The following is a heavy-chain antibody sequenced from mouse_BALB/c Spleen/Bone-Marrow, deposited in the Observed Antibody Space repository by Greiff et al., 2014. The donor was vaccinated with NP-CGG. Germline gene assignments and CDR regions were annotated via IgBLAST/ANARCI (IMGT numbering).Heavy chain of an antibody. CDR1: GYSFTNYW. CDR3: ARGLGEIWGY. Sequence: QVQLQQSGAELVGPGTSVQLSCKASGYSFTNYWTNWVKQRPGQGLEWIGMIHPSDSESRLNQKFKDKATLTVDKSSTTAYMQLSSPTSEDSAVYYCARGLGEIWGYWGQGTTLTVSS. D-gene: IGHD4-1*01. V-gene: IGHV1-61*01. CDR2: IHPSDSES. J-gene: IGHJ2*01.